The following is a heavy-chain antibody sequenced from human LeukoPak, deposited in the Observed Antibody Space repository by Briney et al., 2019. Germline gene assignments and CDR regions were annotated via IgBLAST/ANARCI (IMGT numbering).Heavy chain of an antibody. V-gene: IGHV3-33*01. Sequence: GGSLRLSCAASGFTFSSYGMHWVRQAPGKGLEWVAVIWYDGSNRYYADSVKGRFTISRDNSKNTLYLQMNSLRAEDTAVYYCARELIAAAGLSWGQGTLVTVSS. CDR2: IWYDGSNR. CDR1: GFTFSSYG. J-gene: IGHJ5*02. CDR3: ARELIAAAGLS. D-gene: IGHD6-13*01.